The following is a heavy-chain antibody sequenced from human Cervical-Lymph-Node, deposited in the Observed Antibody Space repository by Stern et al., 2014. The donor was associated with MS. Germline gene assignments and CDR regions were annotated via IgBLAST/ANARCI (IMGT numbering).Heavy chain of an antibody. Sequence: QVTLKESGPTLLKPTQTLTLTCTFSGFSLTTTGMGVGWIRQPPGKALEWLALIYWDDDKRYSPSLNSRLTVTKDTSKNQVVLTMTNMDPVDTGTYYCACRGPCSASTCTFDFWGQGALVSVSS. J-gene: IGHJ4*02. D-gene: IGHD2-15*01. CDR1: GFSLTTTGMG. CDR3: ACRGPCSASTCTFDF. CDR2: IYWDDDK. V-gene: IGHV2-5*02.